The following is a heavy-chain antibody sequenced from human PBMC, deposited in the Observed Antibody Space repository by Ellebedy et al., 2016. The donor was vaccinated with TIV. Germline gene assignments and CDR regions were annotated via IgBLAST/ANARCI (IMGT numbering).Heavy chain of an antibody. V-gene: IGHV1-18*04. CDR2: ISWYNGNT. D-gene: IGHD6-13*01. CDR1: GYIFKKYG. J-gene: IGHJ4*02. CDR3: ARVDVHSNSWYKYYFDY. Sequence: AASVKVSCKASGYIFKKYGISWARQAPGQGLEWMGWISWYNGNTKYGQTFQGRLTMTTDTSTSTAYMELRSLRSDDTAVYYCARVDVHSNSWYKYYFDYWGQGTLVIVSS.